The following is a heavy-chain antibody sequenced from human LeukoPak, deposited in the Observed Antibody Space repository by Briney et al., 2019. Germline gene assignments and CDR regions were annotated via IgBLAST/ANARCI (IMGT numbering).Heavy chain of an antibody. CDR2: ISSSSSYI. CDR1: GFTFSSYS. J-gene: IGHJ4*02. CDR3: TRSAVTTVTTFPN. D-gene: IGHD4-17*01. V-gene: IGHV3-21*01. Sequence: GGSLRLSCAASGFTFSSYSMNWVRQAPGKGLEWVSSISSSSSYIDYADSVKGRFTISRDNAKNSLYLQMNSLRAEDTAVYFCTRSAVTTVTTFPNWGQGTLVTVSS.